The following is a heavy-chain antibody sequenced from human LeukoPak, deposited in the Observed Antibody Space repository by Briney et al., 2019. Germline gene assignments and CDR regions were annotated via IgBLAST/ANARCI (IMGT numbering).Heavy chain of an antibody. Sequence: GGSLRLSCAACGFTFSSYGMHWVRQAPGKGLEWVAFIRYDGSNKYYADSVKGRFTISRDNSKNTLYLQMNSLRAEDTAVYYCAKGFIVVVPAAFDYWGQGTLVTVSS. D-gene: IGHD2-2*01. J-gene: IGHJ4*02. CDR1: GFTFSSYG. CDR3: AKGFIVVVPAAFDY. V-gene: IGHV3-30*02. CDR2: IRYDGSNK.